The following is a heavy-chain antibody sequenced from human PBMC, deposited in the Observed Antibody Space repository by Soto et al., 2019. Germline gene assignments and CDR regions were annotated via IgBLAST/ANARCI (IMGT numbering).Heavy chain of an antibody. Sequence: QVQLVESGGCVVQPGRSLRLSCAASGFTFSSYGMHWVRQAPGKGLEWVAVIWYDGSNKYYADSVKGRFTISRDNSKNTLYLQMNSLRAEDTAVYYCARMFGDYRPYYYYYYMDVWGKGTTVTVSS. D-gene: IGHD3-10*02. J-gene: IGHJ6*03. V-gene: IGHV3-33*01. CDR2: IWYDGSNK. CDR1: GFTFSSYG. CDR3: ARMFGDYRPYYYYYYMDV.